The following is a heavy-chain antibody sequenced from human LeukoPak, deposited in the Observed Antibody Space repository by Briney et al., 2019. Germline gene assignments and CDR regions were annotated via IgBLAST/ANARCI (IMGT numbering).Heavy chain of an antibody. CDR3: ARFFYGSGSPLG. V-gene: IGHV4-59*12. J-gene: IGHJ4*02. D-gene: IGHD3-10*01. CDR2: IYYSGST. Sequence: SETLSLTCTVSGGSISNYYWSWIRQPPGKGLEWIGNIYYSGSTNYNPSLKSRVTISVDTSKNQFSLKLSSVTAADTAVYYCARFFYGSGSPLGWGQGTLVTVSS. CDR1: GGSISNYY.